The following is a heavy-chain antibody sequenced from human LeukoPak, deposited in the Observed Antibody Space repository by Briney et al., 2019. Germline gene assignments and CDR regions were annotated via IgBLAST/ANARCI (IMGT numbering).Heavy chain of an antibody. Sequence: PSETLSLTCTVSGGSISSSYWSWIRQPPGKGLEWIGYIYYSGSTNYNPPLKSRVTISVDTSKNQFSLKLRSVTAADTAVYYCARGVWFGELWGQGTLVTVSS. V-gene: IGHV4-59*01. J-gene: IGHJ4*02. CDR3: ARGVWFGEL. D-gene: IGHD3-10*01. CDR2: IYYSGST. CDR1: GGSISSSY.